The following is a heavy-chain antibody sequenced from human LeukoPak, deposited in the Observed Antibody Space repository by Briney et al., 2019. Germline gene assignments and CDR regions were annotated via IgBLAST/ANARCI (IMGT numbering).Heavy chain of an antibody. J-gene: IGHJ4*02. CDR3: ARVEASGYDYGAFDY. CDR2: IYSGGST. Sequence: GGSLRLSCAASGFTVSSNYMSWVRQAPGKGLEWVSVIYSGGSTYYADSVKGRFTISRDNAKNSLYLQMNSLRAEDTAVYYCARVEASGYDYGAFDYWGQGTLVTVSS. V-gene: IGHV3-66*01. D-gene: IGHD5-12*01. CDR1: GFTVSSNY.